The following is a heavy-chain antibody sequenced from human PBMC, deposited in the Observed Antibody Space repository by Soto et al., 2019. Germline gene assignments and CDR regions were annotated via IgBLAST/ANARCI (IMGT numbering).Heavy chain of an antibody. CDR1: GGSISSYY. CDR3: GRGEVYSSGWYVPPDY. V-gene: IGHV4-59*01. J-gene: IGHJ4*02. Sequence: TSETLSLTCTLSGGSISSYYWSWIRQPPGKGLEWIGSIYYSGSTYYNPSLKSRVTISVDTSKNQFSLKLSSVTAADTAVYYCGRGEVYSSGWYVPPDYWGQGTLVTVSS. CDR2: IYYSGST. D-gene: IGHD6-19*01.